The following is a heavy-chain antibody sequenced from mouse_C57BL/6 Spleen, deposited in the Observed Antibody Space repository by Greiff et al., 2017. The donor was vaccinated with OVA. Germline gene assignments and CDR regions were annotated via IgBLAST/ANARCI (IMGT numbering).Heavy chain of an antibody. J-gene: IGHJ2*01. CDR2: IYPRSGNT. CDR3: AREDYDYDGGDFDY. D-gene: IGHD2-4*01. CDR1: GYTFTSYG. V-gene: IGHV1-81*01. Sequence: LVESGAELARPGASVKLSCKASGYTFTSYGISWVKQRTGQGLEWIGEIYPRSGNTYYNEKFKGKATLTADKSSSTAYMELRSLTSEDSAVYFCAREDYDYDGGDFDYWGQGTTLTVSS.